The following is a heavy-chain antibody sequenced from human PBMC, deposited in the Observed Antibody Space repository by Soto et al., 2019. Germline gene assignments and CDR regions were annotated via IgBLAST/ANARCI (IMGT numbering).Heavy chain of an antibody. J-gene: IGHJ6*02. CDR1: GFTFSSYA. D-gene: IGHD2-2*01. V-gene: IGHV3-23*01. CDR3: AKDLVGYCISTSCYAGPYYYGMDV. Sequence: PGGSLRLSCAASGFTFSSYAMSWVRQAPGKGLEWVSAISGSGGSTYYADSVKGRFTISRDNSKNTLYLQMNSLRAEDTAVYYCAKDLVGYCISTSCYAGPYYYGMDVWGQGTTVTVSS. CDR2: ISGSGGST.